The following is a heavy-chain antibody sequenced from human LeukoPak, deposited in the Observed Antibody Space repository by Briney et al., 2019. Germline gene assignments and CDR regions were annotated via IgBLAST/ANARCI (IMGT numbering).Heavy chain of an antibody. CDR1: GFTFSSYS. CDR2: ISSSSYI. D-gene: IGHD5-18*01. J-gene: IGHJ4*02. Sequence: GGSLRLSCAASGFTFSSYSMNWVRQAPGKGLEWVSSISSSSYIYYADSVKGRFTISRDNSKNTLYLQMNSLRAEDTAVYYCAKAWGYSYGFDYWGQGTLVTVSS. V-gene: IGHV3-21*04. CDR3: AKAWGYSYGFDY.